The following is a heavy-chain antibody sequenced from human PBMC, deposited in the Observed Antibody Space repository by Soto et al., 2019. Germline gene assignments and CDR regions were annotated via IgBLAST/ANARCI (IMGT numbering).Heavy chain of an antibody. CDR3: VREDDGGDRDYYGLDV. D-gene: IGHD4-17*01. J-gene: IGHJ6*02. CDR2: IHYSGSV. CDR1: GGSISSDHYH. V-gene: IGHV4-30-4*01. Sequence: QVQLQESGPGLVRPSQTLSLTCTVSGGSISSDHYHWTWIRQAPGKGLEWIGYIHYSGSVNYNPSLQSRVTMSLDTSKNLFSLKLSSVTAADTAVYFCVREDDGGDRDYYGLDVWGQGTTVTVSS.